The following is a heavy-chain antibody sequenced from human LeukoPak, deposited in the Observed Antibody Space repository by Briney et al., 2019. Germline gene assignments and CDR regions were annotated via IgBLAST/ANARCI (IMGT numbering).Heavy chain of an antibody. CDR3: ARHDSHQYSSGWY. J-gene: IGHJ4*02. D-gene: IGHD6-19*01. CDR1: GFTFSSYG. CDR2: IWYDGSNK. Sequence: GGSLRLSCAASGFTFSSYGMHWVRQAPGKGLEWVAVIWYDGSNKYYADSVKGRFTISRDNAKNSLYLQMNSLRAEDTAVYYCARHDSHQYSSGWYWGQGTLVTVSS. V-gene: IGHV3-33*03.